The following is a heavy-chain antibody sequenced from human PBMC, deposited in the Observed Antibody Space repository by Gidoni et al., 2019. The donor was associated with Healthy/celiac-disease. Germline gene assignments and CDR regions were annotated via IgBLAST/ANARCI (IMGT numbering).Heavy chain of an antibody. CDR2: VFPIFGTA. CDR3: ARRLYYYGSGSQYGMDF. J-gene: IGHJ6*02. Sequence: QVQLVQSGAEVTKTGYSAQVSCTASGGTFSSYAISWVRQAPGQGLEWMGGVFPIFGTANYAQKFQGRVTITADESTSTAYMELSSLRSEDTAVYYCARRLYYYGSGSQYGMDFWGQGTTVTVSS. V-gene: IGHV1-69*01. D-gene: IGHD3-10*01. CDR1: GGTFSSYA.